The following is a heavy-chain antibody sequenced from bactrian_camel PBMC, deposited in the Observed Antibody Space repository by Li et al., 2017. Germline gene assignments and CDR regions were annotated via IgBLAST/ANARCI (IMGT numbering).Heavy chain of an antibody. CDR3: AADWRTGSLSWADGYQY. D-gene: IGHD2*01. J-gene: IGHJ4*01. CDR1: GNFGNGAT. Sequence: VQLVESGGVSVQAGGSLRLSCAVLGNFGNGATMGWFRQAPGKEREAVAVISRGDVSTYFADSVKGRFTISRDNAKSTVYLQMTSLKPEDTAMYYCAADWRTGSLSWADGYQYWGQETQVTVS. CDR2: ISRGDVST. V-gene: IGHV3S53*01.